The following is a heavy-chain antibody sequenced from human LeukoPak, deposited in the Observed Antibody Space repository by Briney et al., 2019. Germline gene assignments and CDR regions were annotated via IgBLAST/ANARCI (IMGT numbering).Heavy chain of an antibody. J-gene: IGHJ4*02. Sequence: ASVKFLCNASGYTFTRLYMHWVRQASGQGLEWMGILNSSGCSTRYAEKFPGRGTMTSDASTSTVYMELSSLRSEDTAVYYCARGYCSGGSCYSVGYFDYWGQGTLVTVSS. CDR3: ARGYCSGGSCYSVGYFDY. CDR1: GYTFTRLY. CDR2: LNSSGCST. V-gene: IGHV1-46*01. D-gene: IGHD2-15*01.